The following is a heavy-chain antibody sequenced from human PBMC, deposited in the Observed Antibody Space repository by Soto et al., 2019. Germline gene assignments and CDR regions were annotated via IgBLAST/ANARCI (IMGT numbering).Heavy chain of an antibody. Sequence: EVQLVESGGGLVKPGGSLRLSCAASGFTFSSYSMNWVRQAPGKGLEWVSSISSSSSYIYYADSVKGRFTISRDNAKNSLYLQMNSLRAEDTAVYYCARGNVPNTVPTGIDYWGQGTLVTVSS. CDR2: ISSSSSYI. CDR3: ARGNVPNTVPTGIDY. J-gene: IGHJ4*02. CDR1: GFTFSSYS. V-gene: IGHV3-21*01. D-gene: IGHD7-27*01.